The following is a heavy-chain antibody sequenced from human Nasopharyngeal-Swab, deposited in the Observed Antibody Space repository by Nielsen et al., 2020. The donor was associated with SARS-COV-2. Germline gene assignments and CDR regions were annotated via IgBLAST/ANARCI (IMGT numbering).Heavy chain of an antibody. Sequence: SETLSLTCAVYGGSFSGYYWSWIRQPPGKGLEWIGEINHSGSTNYNPSLKSRVTISVDTSKNQFSLKLSSVTAADTAVYYCARRGGANRIAAHHFDYWGQGTLVTVSS. CDR1: GGSFSGYY. J-gene: IGHJ4*02. CDR3: ARRGGANRIAAHHFDY. D-gene: IGHD6-6*01. CDR2: INHSGST. V-gene: IGHV4-34*01.